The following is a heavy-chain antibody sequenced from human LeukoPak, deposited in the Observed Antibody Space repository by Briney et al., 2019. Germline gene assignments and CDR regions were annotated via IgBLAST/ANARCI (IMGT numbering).Heavy chain of an antibody. CDR2: ISGSSDAI. Sequence: GGSLRLSCAASGFTFSSYWMSWVRQAPGKGLEWVSAISGSSDAIYYADSVKGRFTISRDNAKNSLYLQMSSLRAEDTAVYYCARVITSVTNWFDPWGQGTLVTVSS. CDR3: ARVITSVTNWFDP. V-gene: IGHV3-21*01. CDR1: GFTFSSYW. D-gene: IGHD3-10*01. J-gene: IGHJ5*02.